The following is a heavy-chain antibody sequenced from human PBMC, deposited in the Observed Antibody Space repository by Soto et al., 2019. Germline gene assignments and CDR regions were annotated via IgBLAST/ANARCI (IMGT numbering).Heavy chain of an antibody. J-gene: IGHJ5*02. Sequence: QGLEWMGWINTNTGNPTYAQGFTGRFVFSLDTSVSTAYLQICSLKAEDTAVYYCARVGGGTVFGGVIMLGNWFDPWGQGTLVTVSS. CDR3: ARVGGGTVFGGVIMLGNWFDP. D-gene: IGHD3-3*01. CDR2: INTNTGNP. V-gene: IGHV7-4-1*01.